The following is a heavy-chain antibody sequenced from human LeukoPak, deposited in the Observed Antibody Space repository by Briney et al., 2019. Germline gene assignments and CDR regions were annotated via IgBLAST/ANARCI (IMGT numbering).Heavy chain of an antibody. Sequence: ESGPTLVSPTQTLTLTCTFSGFSLRTSGVGVGWIRQPPGRALEWLALIYWNDDYRYSPSLKSRLTITKDTSKNQVVLTMTNMDPVDTATYYCARVLGPLRGDYWGQGTLVTVSS. CDR3: ARVLGPLRGDY. CDR2: IYWNDDY. V-gene: IGHV2-5*01. D-gene: IGHD3-10*01. CDR1: GFSLRTSGVG. J-gene: IGHJ4*02.